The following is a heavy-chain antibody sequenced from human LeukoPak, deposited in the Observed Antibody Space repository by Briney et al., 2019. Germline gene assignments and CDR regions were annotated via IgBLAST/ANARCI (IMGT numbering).Heavy chain of an antibody. CDR1: GGSISSGDYY. Sequence: SQTLSLTCTVSGGSISSGDYYWSWIRQPPGTGLEWIGYIYYSGSAYYNPSLKSRVTISVDTSKNQFSLKLSSVTAADTAVYYCARDPLPRYCSGGSCQEGFDYWGQGTLVTVSS. CDR3: ARDPLPRYCSGGSCQEGFDY. D-gene: IGHD2-15*01. CDR2: IYYSGSA. V-gene: IGHV4-30-4*01. J-gene: IGHJ4*02.